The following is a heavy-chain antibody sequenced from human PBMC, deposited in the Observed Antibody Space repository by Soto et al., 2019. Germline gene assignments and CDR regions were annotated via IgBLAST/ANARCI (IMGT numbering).Heavy chain of an antibody. D-gene: IGHD4-17*01. Sequence: QVQLVQSGAEVKKPGASVKVSCKASGYTFTSYGISWVRQAPGQGLEWMGWLSAYNGNTNYAQKLHGRVTMTTDTSTSTADMELRSLRSDDTAVYYCAREPGGEPCDYWGQGTLVTVSS. V-gene: IGHV1-18*01. CDR3: AREPGGEPCDY. J-gene: IGHJ4*02. CDR2: LSAYNGNT. CDR1: GYTFTSYG.